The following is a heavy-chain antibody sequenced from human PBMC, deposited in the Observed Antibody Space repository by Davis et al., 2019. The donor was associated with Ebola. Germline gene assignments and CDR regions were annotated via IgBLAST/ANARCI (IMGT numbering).Heavy chain of an antibody. CDR2: IYSGGST. CDR3: ATDKQWPGFDY. J-gene: IGHJ4*02. Sequence: PGGSLRLSCAASGFTVSSNYMSWVRQAPGKGLEWVSVIYSGGSTYYADSVKGRFTISRDNSKNTLYLQMNSLRAEDTAVYYCATDKQWPGFDYWGQGTLVTVSS. D-gene: IGHD6-19*01. V-gene: IGHV3-53*01. CDR1: GFTVSSNY.